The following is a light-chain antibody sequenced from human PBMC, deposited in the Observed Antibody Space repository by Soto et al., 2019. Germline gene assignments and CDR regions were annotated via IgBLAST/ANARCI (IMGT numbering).Light chain of an antibody. CDR1: SSDVGGYNY. CDR3: SSYTSSSTLRV. V-gene: IGLV2-14*01. CDR2: DVS. J-gene: IGLJ2*01. Sequence: QSALTQPASVSGSPGQSITISCTGTSSDVGGYNYVSWYQQHPGKAPKLMIYDVSNRPSGVSNRFSGSKSGNTASLTISGTQADDEADYHCSSYTSSSTLRVFGGGTKVTVL.